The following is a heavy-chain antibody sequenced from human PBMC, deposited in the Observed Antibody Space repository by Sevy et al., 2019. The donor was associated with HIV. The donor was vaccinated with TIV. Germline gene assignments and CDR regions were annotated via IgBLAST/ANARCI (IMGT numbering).Heavy chain of an antibody. CDR2: IRNHNGET. V-gene: IGHV1-18*01. CDR3: ARDSDGSDYYYLDYFDY. CDR1: GYTFTNYP. Sequence: ATVKVSCKASGYTFTNYPISWVRQAPGQGLEWMGWIRNHNGETKYAQKFQGKVTMTTDTSMSTAYMELRSLRSDDTAVYYCARDSDGSDYYYLDYFDYWGQGTLVTVSS. D-gene: IGHD3-22*01. J-gene: IGHJ4*02.